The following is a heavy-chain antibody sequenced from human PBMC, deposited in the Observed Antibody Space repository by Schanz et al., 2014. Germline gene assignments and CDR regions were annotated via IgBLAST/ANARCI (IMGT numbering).Heavy chain of an antibody. Sequence: VQLVESGGGLVKPGGSLRLSCVASGFSFSGFAVHWVRQAPGKGLEWVSIVSHDGFTKHYADSVRGRFTLSRDNSKNTVYLQMNSLRTEDTAVYFCAKSYDTSGYSGFDYWGQGTLVTVSS. CDR1: GFSFSGFA. CDR2: VSHDGFTK. J-gene: IGHJ4*02. CDR3: AKSYDTSGYSGFDY. D-gene: IGHD3-22*01. V-gene: IGHV3-30*04.